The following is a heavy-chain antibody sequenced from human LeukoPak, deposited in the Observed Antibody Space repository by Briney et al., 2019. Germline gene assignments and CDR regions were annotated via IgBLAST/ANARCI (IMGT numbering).Heavy chain of an antibody. J-gene: IGHJ2*01. V-gene: IGHV4-4*07. Sequence: SETLSLTCAVSGGSISNDYWSWIRQPAGKGLEWIGRFYSIGGTNYNPSLKSRVTISVYTSKNQFSLKLNSVTAADTAVYYCARCPGYCTNGVCFDLWGRGTLITVSS. CDR2: FYSIGGT. CDR3: ARCPGYCTNGVCFDL. CDR1: GGSISNDY. D-gene: IGHD2-8*01.